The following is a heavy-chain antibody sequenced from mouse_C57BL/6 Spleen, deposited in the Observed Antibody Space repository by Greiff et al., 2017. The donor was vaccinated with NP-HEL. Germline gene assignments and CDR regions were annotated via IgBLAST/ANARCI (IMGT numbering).Heavy chain of an antibody. CDR1: GYAFSSSW. V-gene: IGHV1-82*01. CDR2: IYPGDGDT. Sequence: QVQLKESGPELVKPGASVKISCKASGYAFSSSWMNWVKQRPGKGLEWIGGIYPGDGDTNYNGKFKGKATLTADKSSSTAYMQLSSLTSEDSAVYFCATHDYGSSYGDYWGQGTTLTVSS. J-gene: IGHJ2*01. CDR3: ATHDYGSSYGDY. D-gene: IGHD1-1*01.